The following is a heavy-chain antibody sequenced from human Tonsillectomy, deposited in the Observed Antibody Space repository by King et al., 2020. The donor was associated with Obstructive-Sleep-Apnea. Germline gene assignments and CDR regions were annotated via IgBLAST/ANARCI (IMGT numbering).Heavy chain of an antibody. CDR3: ARDPMIVVANDAFDI. CDR2: IYSGGST. CDR1: GFTVSSNY. J-gene: IGHJ3*02. V-gene: IGHV3-66*01. D-gene: IGHD3-22*01. Sequence: QLVQSGGGLVQPGGSLRLSCAASGFTVSSNYMSWVRQAPGKGLEWVSVIYSGGSTYYADSVKGRFTISRDNSKNTLYLQMNSLRAEDTAVYYCARDPMIVVANDAFDIWGQGTMVTVSS.